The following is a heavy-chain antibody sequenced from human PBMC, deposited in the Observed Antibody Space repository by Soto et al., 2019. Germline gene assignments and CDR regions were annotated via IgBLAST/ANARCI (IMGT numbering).Heavy chain of an antibody. D-gene: IGHD4-17*01. CDR1: GASISSGGYY. Sequence: QVQLQESGPGLVKPSQTLSLTCTVSGASISSGGYYWTWIRQHPGKGLEWFGYIYYSGTTYYNPSLKSRITMSVDTSKNHFSLRLTSVTAADTAVYYCARRKTGDYADDAFDIWGQGTMVTVSS. CDR3: ARRKTGDYADDAFDI. J-gene: IGHJ3*02. V-gene: IGHV4-31*03. CDR2: IYYSGTT.